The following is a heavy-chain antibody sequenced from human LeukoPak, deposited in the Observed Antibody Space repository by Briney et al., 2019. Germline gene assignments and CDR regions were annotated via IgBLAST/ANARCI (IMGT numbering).Heavy chain of an antibody. CDR2: IYTSGST. J-gene: IGHJ4*02. D-gene: IGHD3-22*01. Sequence: SETLSLTCTVSGGSISGGSYCWSWIRQPAGKGLEWIGRIYTSGSTNYNPSLKSRVTMSVDTSKNQFSLKLSSVTAADTAVYYCARDKYYYDSSGYYYFDYWGQGTLVTVSS. CDR3: ARDKYYYDSSGYYYFDY. V-gene: IGHV4-61*02. CDR1: GGSISGGSYC.